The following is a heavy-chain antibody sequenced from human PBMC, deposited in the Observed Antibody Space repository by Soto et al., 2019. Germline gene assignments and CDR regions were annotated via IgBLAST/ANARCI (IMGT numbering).Heavy chain of an antibody. CDR2: IYYSGST. CDR3: AREGTTVDSYYYYGMDV. J-gene: IGHJ6*02. D-gene: IGHD1-1*01. Sequence: QVQLQESGPGLVKPSETLSLTCTVSGGSISSYYWSWIRQPPGKGLEWIGYIYYSGSTNYNPSLKSRVTISVDXSXHXXSLKLSSVTAADTAVYYCAREGTTVDSYYYYGMDVWGQGTTVTVSS. CDR1: GGSISSYY. V-gene: IGHV4-59*01.